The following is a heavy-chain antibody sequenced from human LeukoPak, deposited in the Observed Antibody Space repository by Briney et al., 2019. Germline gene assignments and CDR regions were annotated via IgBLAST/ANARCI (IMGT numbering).Heavy chain of an antibody. J-gene: IGHJ4*02. CDR1: GGSISSYY. D-gene: IGHD2-2*02. Sequence: PSETLSLTCTVSGGSISSYYWSWIRQPPGKGLEWIGYIYYSGGTNYNPSLKSRVTISVDTSKNQFSLKLSSVTAADTAVYYCATFLGYRSSTSCYNDYWGQGTLVTVSS. CDR2: IYYSGGT. V-gene: IGHV4-59*01. CDR3: ATFLGYRSSTSCYNDY.